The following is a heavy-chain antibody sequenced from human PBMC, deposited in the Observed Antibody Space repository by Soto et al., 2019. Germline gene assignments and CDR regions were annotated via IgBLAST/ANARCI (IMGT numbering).Heavy chain of an antibody. D-gene: IGHD6-6*01. V-gene: IGHV4-34*01. CDR1: GWSFSGYY. CDR2: INHSGST. CDR3: AGEHSSSSKRYNWCDP. J-gene: IGHJ5*02. Sequence: PSETLSLTCAVYGWSFSGYYWSWIRQPPGKGLEWIGEINHSGSTNYNPSLKSRVTISVDTSKIQFSLKLSSVTAADTAVYYCAGEHSSSSKRYNWCDPWGQGTLVTVSS.